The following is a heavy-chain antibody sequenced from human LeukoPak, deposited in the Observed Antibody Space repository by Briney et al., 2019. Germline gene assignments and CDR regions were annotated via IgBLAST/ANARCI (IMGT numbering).Heavy chain of an antibody. D-gene: IGHD2-15*01. V-gene: IGHV3-23*01. CDR2: ISGSGGST. Sequence: PGGSLRLSCAASGFTFSSSYAMSWVRQAPGKGLEWVSSISGSGGSTYYADSVKGRFTISRDNSMNTLNLQMDSLRAEDTAVYYCAKGAYCSGGSCYFFDFWGQGTLVTVSS. CDR1: GFTFSSSYA. CDR3: AKGAYCSGGSCYFFDF. J-gene: IGHJ4*02.